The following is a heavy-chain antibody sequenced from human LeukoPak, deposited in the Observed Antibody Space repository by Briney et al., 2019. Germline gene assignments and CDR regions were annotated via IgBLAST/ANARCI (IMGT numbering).Heavy chain of an antibody. V-gene: IGHV3-21*04. CDR1: GFTFSSYS. D-gene: IGHD6-13*01. CDR2: ISSNSSYI. J-gene: IGHJ1*01. CDR3: ALLGAAGREYFQH. Sequence: KAGGSLRLSCAASGFTFSSYSMNWVRQAPGKGLEWVSSISSNSSYIYYADSVKGRFTISRDNSKNTLYLQISSLRAEDTAVYYCALLGAAGREYFQHWGQGTLVTVSS.